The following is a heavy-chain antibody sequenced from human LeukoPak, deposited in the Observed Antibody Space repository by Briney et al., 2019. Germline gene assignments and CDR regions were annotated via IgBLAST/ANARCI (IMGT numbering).Heavy chain of an antibody. CDR3: ARDVGGDSGSYYCSY. V-gene: IGHV1-46*01. CDR1: GYTFTSYY. Sequence: GASVKVSCKASGYTFTSYYMHWVRQAPGQGLEWMGIINPSGGSTSYAQKFQGRVTMTRDTSTSTVYMELSSLRSEDTAVYYCARDVGGDSGSYYCSYWGQGTLVTVSS. CDR2: INPSGGST. D-gene: IGHD1-26*01. J-gene: IGHJ4*02.